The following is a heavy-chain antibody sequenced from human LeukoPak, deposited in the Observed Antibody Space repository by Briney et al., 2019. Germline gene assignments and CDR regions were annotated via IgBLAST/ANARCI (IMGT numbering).Heavy chain of an antibody. J-gene: IGHJ6*03. CDR1: GGSIRSYY. Sequence: PSETLSLTCTVSGGSIRSYYWSWIRQPPGKGLEWIGEINHSGSTNYNPSLKSRVTISVDTSKNQFSLKLSSVTAADTAVYYCARCGGVAAAGLYYYYYYYMDVWGKGTTVTVSS. CDR3: ARCGGVAAAGLYYYYYYYMDV. V-gene: IGHV4-34*01. CDR2: INHSGST. D-gene: IGHD6-13*01.